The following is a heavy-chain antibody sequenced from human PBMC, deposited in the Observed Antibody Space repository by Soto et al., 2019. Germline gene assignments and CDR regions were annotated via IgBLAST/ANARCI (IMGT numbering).Heavy chain of an antibody. CDR1: GFTFSSYA. CDR2: ISGSGGST. J-gene: IGHJ4*02. D-gene: IGHD3-10*01. CDR3: VLWPPYYFSY. V-gene: IGHV3-23*01. Sequence: EVQLLESGGGLVQPGGSLRLSCAASGFTFSSYAMSWVRQAPGKGLEWVSAISGSGGSTYYADSVKGRFTISRDNSKNTRYPKMNSLGGEDTDVYYCVLWPPYYFSYWGRGTLVTVSS.